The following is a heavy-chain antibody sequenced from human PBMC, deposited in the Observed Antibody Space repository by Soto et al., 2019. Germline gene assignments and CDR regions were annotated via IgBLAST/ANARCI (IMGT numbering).Heavy chain of an antibody. J-gene: IGHJ4*02. CDR3: ARDGPPFDY. CDR2: ISYDGSNK. CDR1: GFTFSSYA. V-gene: IGHV3-30-3*01. Sequence: GGSLRLSCAASGFTFSSYAMHWVRQAPGKGLVWVAVISYDGSNKYYADSVKGRFTISRDNSKNTLYLQMNSLRAEDTAVYYCARDGPPFDYWGQGTLVTVSS.